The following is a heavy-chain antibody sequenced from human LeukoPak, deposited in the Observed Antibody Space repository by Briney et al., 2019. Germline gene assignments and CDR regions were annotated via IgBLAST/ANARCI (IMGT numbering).Heavy chain of an antibody. CDR1: GFTSDDYG. D-gene: IGHD2-15*01. V-gene: IGHV3-20*04. Sequence: GGSLRLSCAGSGFTSDDYGRSRVRQAPGKGLEWVSIVNWNGGSTGYADSVKGRFTISRDNAKNSLYLQMNSLRAEDTALYYCVREEGYCSGGSYYAYWGQGTLVTVSS. CDR3: VREEGYCSGGSYYAY. CDR2: VNWNGGST. J-gene: IGHJ4*02.